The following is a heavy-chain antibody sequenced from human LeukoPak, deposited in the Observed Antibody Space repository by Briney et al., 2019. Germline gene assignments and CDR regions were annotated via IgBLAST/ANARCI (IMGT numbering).Heavy chain of an antibody. CDR2: ISAYNGNT. CDR1: GYTFTSYG. CDR3: ARDPLIAVAGYIFDY. Sequence: ASVKVSCKASGYTFTSYGISWVRQAPGQGLEWMGWISAYNGNTNYAQKLQGRVTMTRDMSTSTVYMDLSSLRSEDTAVYYCARDPLIAVAGYIFDYWGQGTLVTVSS. D-gene: IGHD6-19*01. J-gene: IGHJ4*02. V-gene: IGHV1-18*01.